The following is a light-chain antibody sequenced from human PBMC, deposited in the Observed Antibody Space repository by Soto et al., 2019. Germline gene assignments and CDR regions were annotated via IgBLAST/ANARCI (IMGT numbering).Light chain of an antibody. CDR2: EVS. CDR1: SSDVGGHNY. J-gene: IGLJ1*01. V-gene: IGLV2-8*01. CDR3: SSYAGSNNPYV. Sequence: QSALTQPPSASGSPGQSVTISCTGTSSDVGGHNYVSWYQQHPGKAPKLMIYEVSKRPSGVPDRFSGSKSGNTASLTVSGLQAEDEADYYCSSYAGSNNPYVFGTGTKLTVL.